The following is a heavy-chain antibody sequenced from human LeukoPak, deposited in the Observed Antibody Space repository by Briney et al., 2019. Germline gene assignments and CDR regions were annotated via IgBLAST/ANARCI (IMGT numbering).Heavy chain of an antibody. CDR3: ARARIAAAGDYFDY. Sequence: SVKVSCKASGYRFTDYYMHWVRQAPGQGLEWMGGIIPIFGTANYAQKFQGRVTITADKSTSTAYMELSSLRSEDTAVYYCARARIAAAGDYFDYWGQGTLVTVSS. D-gene: IGHD6-13*01. J-gene: IGHJ4*02. V-gene: IGHV1-69*06. CDR2: IIPIFGTA. CDR1: GYRFTDYY.